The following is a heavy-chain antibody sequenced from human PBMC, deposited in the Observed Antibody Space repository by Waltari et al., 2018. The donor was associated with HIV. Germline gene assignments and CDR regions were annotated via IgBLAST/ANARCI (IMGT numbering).Heavy chain of an antibody. Sequence: EGQLAESGGGLVLAGGSLRLSCAASGFDLPSYTMMWSRQAPGKGRECVASIAAGRHYLEYFADAMKGRVTISRDYAEESAFLHMSSLRVEDTAVYFCARGRYGDFWYADVWGRGTLVSV. J-gene: IGHJ2*01. CDR3: ARGRYGDFWYADV. D-gene: IGHD3-9*01. CDR2: IAAGRHYLE. CDR1: GFDLPSYT. V-gene: IGHV3-21*02.